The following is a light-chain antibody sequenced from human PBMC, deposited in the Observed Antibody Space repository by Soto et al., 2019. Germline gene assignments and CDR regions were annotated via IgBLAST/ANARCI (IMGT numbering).Light chain of an antibody. Sequence: QSVLTQPPSASGSPGQSVTISCTGTKNDIGVYDFVSWYQHHPGKAPRLIIYEVVQRPSGVPDRFSGSKSGNTASLTVSGLQAADEADYYCCSYAGSSSPWVFGGGTKLTVL. CDR1: KNDIGVYDF. CDR3: CSYAGSSSPWV. J-gene: IGLJ3*02. V-gene: IGLV2-8*01. CDR2: EVV.